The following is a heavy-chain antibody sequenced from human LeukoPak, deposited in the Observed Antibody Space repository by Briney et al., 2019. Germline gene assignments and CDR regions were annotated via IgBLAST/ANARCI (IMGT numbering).Heavy chain of an antibody. Sequence: PGGSLRLSCAVSGFTLSNYSMNWVRQAPGKGLEWISYISGSGCTIHYADSVKGRFTISRDNAKNSLYLQMNSLRAEDTAVYYCVRGVPKTSYYYYYMDVWGKGTTVTVSS. J-gene: IGHJ6*03. CDR3: VRGVPKTSYYYYYMDV. D-gene: IGHD4-11*01. CDR2: ISGSGCTI. CDR1: GFTLSNYS. V-gene: IGHV3-48*01.